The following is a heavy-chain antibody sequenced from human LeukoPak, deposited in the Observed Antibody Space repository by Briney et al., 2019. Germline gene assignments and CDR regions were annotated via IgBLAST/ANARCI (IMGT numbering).Heavy chain of an antibody. D-gene: IGHD4-23*01. Sequence: GGSLRLSCAAPGFTFSNAWMSWVRQAPGKGLEWVALIYNDGGLPNYLDSVRGRFTISRDNSKNTLYLQMNSLRVEDTAVYYCAKGHFIGNSEFLDNWGQGTLVSVSP. J-gene: IGHJ4*02. CDR3: AKGHFIGNSEFLDN. V-gene: IGHV3-7*01. CDR1: GFTFSNAW. CDR2: IYNDGGLP.